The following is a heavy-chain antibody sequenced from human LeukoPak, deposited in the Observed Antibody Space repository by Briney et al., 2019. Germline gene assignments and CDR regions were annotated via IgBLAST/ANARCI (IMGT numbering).Heavy chain of an antibody. CDR3: AGGGFYCGGDCYVDY. CDR1: GGSFSPYY. J-gene: IGHJ4*02. D-gene: IGHD2-21*02. Sequence: SETLSLTCAVYGGSFSPYYWSWIRQPPGKGLEWIGEINHSGSTNYNPSLKSRVTISVDTSKNQFSLKLSSVTAADTAVYYCAGGGFYCGGDCYVDYWGQGTLVTVSS. V-gene: IGHV4-34*01. CDR2: INHSGST.